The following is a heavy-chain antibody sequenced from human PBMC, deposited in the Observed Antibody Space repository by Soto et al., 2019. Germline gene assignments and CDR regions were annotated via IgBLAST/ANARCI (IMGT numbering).Heavy chain of an antibody. Sequence: QVQLVQSGAEEKKPGASVKVSCKASGYTFTSYAMHWVRQAPGQRLEWMGWINAGNGKTKYSQKFQGRVTITRDTAASTADMELSSLRAEDTAVYYCASESYGGEFDYWGQGTLVTVSS. D-gene: IGHD4-17*01. CDR3: ASESYGGEFDY. J-gene: IGHJ4*02. CDR1: GYTFTSYA. CDR2: INAGNGKT. V-gene: IGHV1-3*05.